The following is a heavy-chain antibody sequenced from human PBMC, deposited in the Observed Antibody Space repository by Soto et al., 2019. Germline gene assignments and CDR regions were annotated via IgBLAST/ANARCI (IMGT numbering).Heavy chain of an antibody. V-gene: IGHV1-18*01. Sequence: QVQLVQSGAEVKKPGASVKVSCKASGYTFTSYGISWVRQAPGQGLEWMGWINPYNGNTNSAQKLQGRVTMTTDTSTNTAYMELRSLRSGDTAVYYCARDWFGIDYWGQGTLVTVSS. CDR2: INPYNGNT. D-gene: IGHD3-16*01. CDR1: GYTFTSYG. J-gene: IGHJ4*02. CDR3: ARDWFGIDY.